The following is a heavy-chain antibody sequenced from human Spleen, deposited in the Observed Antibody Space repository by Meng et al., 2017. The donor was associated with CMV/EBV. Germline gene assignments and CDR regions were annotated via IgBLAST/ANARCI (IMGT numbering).Heavy chain of an antibody. Sequence: GESLKISCAVSGFIFSTYSMHWVRQAPGKGQEWVGRIGRKTNSYNTEYAASVRGRFSISRDDSDNSLYLQMNSLTTEDTAVYYCARAGYSKGFDYWGQGTLVTVSS. V-gene: IGHV3-72*01. J-gene: IGHJ4*02. CDR3: ARAGYSKGFDY. CDR2: IGRKTNSYNT. CDR1: GFIFSTYS. D-gene: IGHD4-11*01.